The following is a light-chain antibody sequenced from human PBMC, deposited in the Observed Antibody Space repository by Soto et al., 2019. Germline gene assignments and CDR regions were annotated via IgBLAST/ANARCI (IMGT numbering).Light chain of an antibody. J-gene: IGKJ4*01. CDR1: QSVSSN. CDR3: QQYNNWPPLT. Sequence: EIVMTQSPATLSVSPGERATLSCRASQSVSSNLAWYQQKPGQAPRLLIYGASTRATGIPARFSGSGSDTEFTLTISSLQSEDVAVYYCQQYNNWPPLTFGGGPRWRSN. V-gene: IGKV3-15*01. CDR2: GAS.